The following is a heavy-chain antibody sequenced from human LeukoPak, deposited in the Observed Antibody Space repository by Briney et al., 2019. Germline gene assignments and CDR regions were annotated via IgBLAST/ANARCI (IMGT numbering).Heavy chain of an antibody. CDR1: GFTVSSNY. V-gene: IGHV3-53*01. D-gene: IGHD1-26*01. J-gene: IGHJ4*02. CDR2: IYSGGNT. CDR3: ARTYSGSYPLDY. Sequence: GGSLRLSCTASGFTVSSNYMSWVRQAPGKGLEWVSVIYSGGNTYYADSVKGRFTISRDNSKNTLYLQMNSLRAEDTAVYYCARTYSGSYPLDYWGQGTLVTVSS.